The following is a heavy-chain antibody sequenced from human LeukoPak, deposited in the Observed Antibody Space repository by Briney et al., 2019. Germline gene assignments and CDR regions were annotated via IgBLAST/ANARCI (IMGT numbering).Heavy chain of an antibody. CDR2: IHYSGTT. CDR1: GGSVSTYY. Sequence: RTSETLSLTCSVSGGSVSTYYWSWIRQPPGKGLEGIGLIHYSGTTKNNDSLKTRVTISIDTSTNQLSLRLTSVTAADTAVYYSARERAGDGQHNWFYPWGQGTLVTVSS. V-gene: IGHV4-59*02. CDR3: ARERAGDGQHNWFYP. J-gene: IGHJ5*02. D-gene: IGHD2-8*01.